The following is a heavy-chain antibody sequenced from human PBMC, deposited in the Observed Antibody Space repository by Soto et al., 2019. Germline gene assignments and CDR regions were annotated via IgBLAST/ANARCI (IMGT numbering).Heavy chain of an antibody. CDR2: ISYDGSNK. V-gene: IGHV3-30*18. D-gene: IGHD3-22*01. Sequence: GGSLRLSCAAPGFTFSSYGMHWVRQAPGKGLEWVAVISYDGSNKYYADSVKGRFTISRDNSKNTLYLQMNSLRAEDTAVYYCAKDQSYYDSSGYWSGIDYWGQGTLVTVSS. J-gene: IGHJ4*02. CDR3: AKDQSYYDSSGYWSGIDY. CDR1: GFTFSSYG.